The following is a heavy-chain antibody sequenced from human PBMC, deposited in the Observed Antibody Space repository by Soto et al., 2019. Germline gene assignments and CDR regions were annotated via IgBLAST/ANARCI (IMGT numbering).Heavy chain of an antibody. V-gene: IGHV4-39*01. Sequence: SETLSLTCTVSGGSISSGSYYWGWIRQPPGKGLEWIGSIYYSGSTYYNPSLKGRVTISVDTSKNQFSLKLSSVTAADTAVYYCARRDYYDSRGVFDYWGQGTLVTVSS. CDR3: ARRDYYDSRGVFDY. D-gene: IGHD3-22*01. CDR2: IYYSGST. J-gene: IGHJ4*02. CDR1: GGSISSGSYY.